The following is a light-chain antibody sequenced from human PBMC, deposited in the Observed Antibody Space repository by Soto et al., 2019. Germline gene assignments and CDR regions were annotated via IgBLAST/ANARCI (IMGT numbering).Light chain of an antibody. J-gene: IGLJ3*02. CDR3: CSFAGSYTGV. Sequence: QSALTQPRSVSGSPGQSVTISCTGTGSDVGFYDYVSWYQHHPGKAPKVMVFNVSQRPSWVPDRFSGSKSGNTASLTISGLQAEDEADYYCCSFAGSYTGVFGAGTKLTVL. V-gene: IGLV2-11*01. CDR1: GSDVGFYDY. CDR2: NVS.